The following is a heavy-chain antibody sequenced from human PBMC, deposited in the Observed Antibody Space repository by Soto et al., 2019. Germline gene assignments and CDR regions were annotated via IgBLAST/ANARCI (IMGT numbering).Heavy chain of an antibody. Sequence: VQLVQSGAEVKKPGSSVKVSCKSSGGTFSSYTISWVRQAPGQGLEWMGRIIPILGIANYAQKFQGRVTITADKSTSTAYMELSSLRSEDTAVYYCAREGNVLNWFDLWGQGTLVTVSS. V-gene: IGHV1-69*08. D-gene: IGHD1-1*01. J-gene: IGHJ5*02. CDR1: GGTFSSYT. CDR3: AREGNVLNWFDL. CDR2: IIPILGIA.